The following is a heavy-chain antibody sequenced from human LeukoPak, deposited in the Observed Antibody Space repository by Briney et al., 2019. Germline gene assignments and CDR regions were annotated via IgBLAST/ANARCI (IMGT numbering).Heavy chain of an antibody. V-gene: IGHV1-46*01. D-gene: IGHD3-9*01. Sequence: ASVKVSCKASGYTFTSYYMHWVRQAPGQGLEWMGIINPSGGSTSYAQKFQGRVTMTRDTSTSTVYMELSSLRSEDTAVYYCARANVFDWLPQSPDYWGQGTLVTVSS. CDR2: INPSGGST. CDR3: ARANVFDWLPQSPDY. J-gene: IGHJ4*02. CDR1: GYTFTSYY.